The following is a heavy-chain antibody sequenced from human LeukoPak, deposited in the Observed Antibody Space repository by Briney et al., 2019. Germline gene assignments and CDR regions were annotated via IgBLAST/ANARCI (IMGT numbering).Heavy chain of an antibody. CDR2: ISYDGSNK. V-gene: IGHV3-30*04. CDR3: ARDPEDDILTGYYKRNYYYYGMDV. J-gene: IGHJ6*02. CDR1: GFTFSSYA. Sequence: GRSLRLSCAASGFTFSSYAMHWVRQAPGKGLVWVAVISYDGSNKYYADSVKGRFTISRDNSKNTLYLQMNSLRAEDTAGYYCARDPEDDILTGYYKRNYYYYGMDVWGQGTTVTVSS. D-gene: IGHD3-9*01.